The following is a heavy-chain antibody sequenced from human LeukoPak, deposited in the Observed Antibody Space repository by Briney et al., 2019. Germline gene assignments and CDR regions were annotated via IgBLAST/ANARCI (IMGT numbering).Heavy chain of an antibody. D-gene: IGHD2-15*01. J-gene: IGHJ5*02. CDR2: IIPIFGTA. Sequence: SVKVSCKASGGTFSSYAISWVRQAPGQGLEWMGGIIPIFGTANYAQKFQGRVTITTDESTSTAYMELSSLRSEDTAVYYCALLGYCSGGSCSESGWFDPWGQGTLVTVSS. CDR1: GGTFSSYA. CDR3: ALLGYCSGGSCSESGWFDP. V-gene: IGHV1-69*05.